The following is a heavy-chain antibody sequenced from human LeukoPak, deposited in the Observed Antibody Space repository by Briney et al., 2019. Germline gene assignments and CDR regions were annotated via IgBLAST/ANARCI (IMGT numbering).Heavy chain of an antibody. CDR1: AFSFSDYW. Sequence: GGSLRLSCAASAFSFSDYWMTWVRQAPGKGLHWVAHIKQDGSEEYYVDSVKGRFTISRDNAKNSLCLQMNSLRAEDTAVYYCARWNSGWEFDYWGQGTLVSVSS. D-gene: IGHD6-19*01. CDR2: IKQDGSEE. V-gene: IGHV3-7*05. CDR3: ARWNSGWEFDY. J-gene: IGHJ4*02.